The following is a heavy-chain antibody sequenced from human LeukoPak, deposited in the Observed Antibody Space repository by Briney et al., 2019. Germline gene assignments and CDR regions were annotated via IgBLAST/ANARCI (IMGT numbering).Heavy chain of an antibody. CDR2: ITASGTAM. J-gene: IGHJ4*02. CDR3: ASSGSYRFDY. V-gene: IGHV3-48*02. D-gene: IGHD1-26*01. CDR1: GFTFSSYW. Sequence: GGSLRLSCAASGFTFSSYWMNWVRQAPGKGLEWVSHITASGTAMFYADSVKGRFTISRDNAKNSLYLQMNSLRDEDTAVYYCASSGSYRFDYWGQGTLVTVSS.